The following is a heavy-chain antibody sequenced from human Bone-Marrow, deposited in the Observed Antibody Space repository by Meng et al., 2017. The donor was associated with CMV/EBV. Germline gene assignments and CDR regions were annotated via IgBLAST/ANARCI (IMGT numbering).Heavy chain of an antibody. CDR3: ARGPSYDFWGGNWLDP. CDR1: GFTFSNYG. CDR2: ITGNTGST. J-gene: IGHJ5*02. V-gene: IGHV3-23*01. Sequence: GFTFSNYGMNWVSLAPEKGLEWVSAITGNTGSTYYRDSVKGRFTISRDNSKTTLFLQMNSLKAEDTAVYYCARGPSYDFWGGNWLDPWGPGTLVTVSS. D-gene: IGHD3-3*01.